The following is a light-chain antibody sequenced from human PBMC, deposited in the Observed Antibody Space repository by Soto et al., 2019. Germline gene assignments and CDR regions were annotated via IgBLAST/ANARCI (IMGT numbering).Light chain of an antibody. CDR1: SSNIGANYD. Sequence: QSVLSQPPSVSGAPGQRITISCTGSSSNIGANYDVHWYRQVPGTAPKLIMSGDNNRPSGVADRFSGSKSGTSASLAITRLQAEDEADYYCQSYDSSLNRVFGTGTKVTVL. V-gene: IGLV1-40*01. CDR3: QSYDSSLNRV. CDR2: GDN. J-gene: IGLJ1*01.